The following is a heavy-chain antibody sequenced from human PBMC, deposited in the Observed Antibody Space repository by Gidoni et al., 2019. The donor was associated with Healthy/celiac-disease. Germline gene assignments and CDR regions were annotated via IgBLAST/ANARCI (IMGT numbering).Heavy chain of an antibody. CDR1: GFTFSSYS. J-gene: IGHJ4*02. CDR3: ARAQRGITIFGVVSPFEY. D-gene: IGHD3-3*01. CDR2: ISSSSSYI. Sequence: EVQLVESGGGLVKPGGSLRLSCAASGFTFSSYSMNWVRQAPGKGLEWVSSISSSSSYIYYADSVKGRFTISRDNAKNSLYLQMNSLRAEDTAVYYCARAQRGITIFGVVSPFEYWGQGTLVTVSS. V-gene: IGHV3-21*01.